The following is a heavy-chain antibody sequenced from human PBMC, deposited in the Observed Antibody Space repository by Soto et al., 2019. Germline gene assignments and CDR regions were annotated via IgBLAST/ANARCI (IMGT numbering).Heavy chain of an antibody. CDR2: TSYDGSNK. D-gene: IGHD3-16*01. CDR3: ARWGTTGGLDV. J-gene: IGHJ1*01. V-gene: IGHV3-33*05. Sequence: QVQLVESGGGVVQPRTSLRLSCVGSGFTFRSYVIHWVRQAPGKGLEWVALTSYDGSNKDYGDSVKGRFTISRDNSRNTVDLQMDSLRREDTALYYCARWGTTGGLDVWAQGTLVSVSS. CDR1: GFTFRSYV.